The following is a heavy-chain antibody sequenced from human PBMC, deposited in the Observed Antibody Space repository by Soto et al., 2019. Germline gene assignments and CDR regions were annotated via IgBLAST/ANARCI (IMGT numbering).Heavy chain of an antibody. CDR1: GGSISSSSYY. CDR2: IYYSGST. D-gene: IGHD3-9*01. J-gene: IGHJ6*02. Sequence: SETLSLTCTVSGGSISSSSYYWGWIRQPPGKGLEWIGSIYYSGSTYYNPSLKSRVTISVDTSKNQFSLKLSSVTAADTAVYYCARHLSTYYDILTGYYRGIYYYYGMDVWGQGTTVTVSS. V-gene: IGHV4-39*01. CDR3: ARHLSTYYDILTGYYRGIYYYYGMDV.